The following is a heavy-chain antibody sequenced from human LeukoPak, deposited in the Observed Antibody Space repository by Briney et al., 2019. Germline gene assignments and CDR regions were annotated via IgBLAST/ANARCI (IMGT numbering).Heavy chain of an antibody. CDR2: ISYDGSDK. V-gene: IGHV3-30*18. CDR1: GFTFSGYG. D-gene: IGHD3-10*01. J-gene: IGHJ3*02. CDR3: AKSYYSGSGTYYLSAFDI. Sequence: GGSLRLSCVASGFTFSGYGMHWVRQAPGKGLEWVAVISYDGSDKYYADSVKGRFTISRDNSKNTLYLEMNSLRAEDTAVYYCAKSYYSGSGTYYLSAFDIWGQGTMVTVSS.